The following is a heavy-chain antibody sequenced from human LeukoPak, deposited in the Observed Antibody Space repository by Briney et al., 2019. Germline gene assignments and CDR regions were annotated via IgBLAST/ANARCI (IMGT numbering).Heavy chain of an antibody. J-gene: IGHJ4*02. CDR3: ARGRFKLELRSPARQYYFDY. CDR1: GGSFSGYY. Sequence: SETLSLTCAVYGGSFSGYYWSWIRQPPGKGLEWIGEINHSGSTNYNPSLKSRVTISVDTSKNQFSLKLSSVTAADTAVYYCARGRFKLELRSPARQYYFDYWGQGTLVTLSS. V-gene: IGHV4-34*01. CDR2: INHSGST. D-gene: IGHD1-7*01.